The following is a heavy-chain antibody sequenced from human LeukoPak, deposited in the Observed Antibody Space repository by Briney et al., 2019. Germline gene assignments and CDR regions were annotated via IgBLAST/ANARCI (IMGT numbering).Heavy chain of an antibody. Sequence: GGSLRLSCAASGFTFSSYWMSWARQAPGKGLVWVSRINSDGSSTSYADSVKGRFTISRDNAKNTLYLQMNSLGAEDTAVYYCARGYYYYYYMDVWGKGTTVTISS. CDR1: GFTFSSYW. CDR3: ARGYYYYYYMDV. J-gene: IGHJ6*03. CDR2: INSDGSST. V-gene: IGHV3-74*01.